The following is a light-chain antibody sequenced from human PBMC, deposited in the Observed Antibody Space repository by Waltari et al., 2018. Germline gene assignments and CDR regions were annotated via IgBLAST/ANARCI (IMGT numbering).Light chain of an antibody. CDR1: QSVSSTY. J-gene: IGKJ1*01. CDR3: QHYSSSSWT. CDR2: GAS. Sequence: EIVLTQSPGTLSLSPGDRATLSCRASQSVSSTYLAWYQQKPGQAPGLLIYGASSRATGIPDRFSGSGSGTDFTLTISSLEPEDFAVYYCQHYSSSSWTFGQGTKVEIK. V-gene: IGKV3-20*01.